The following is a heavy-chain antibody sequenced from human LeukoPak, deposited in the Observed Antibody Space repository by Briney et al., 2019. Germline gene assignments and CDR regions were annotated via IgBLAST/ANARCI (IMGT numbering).Heavy chain of an antibody. CDR2: TYPGDSDT. J-gene: IGHJ6*02. V-gene: IGHV5-51*01. CDR3: ARLLSNYDILTGYRVYYYGMDV. Sequence: GESLKISCKGSGYSFTSYWIGWVRQMPGKGLEWMGITYPGDSDTRYSPSFQGQVTISADKSISTAYLQWSSLKASDTAMYYCARLLSNYDILTGYRVYYYGMDVWGQGTTVTVSS. CDR1: GYSFTSYW. D-gene: IGHD3-9*01.